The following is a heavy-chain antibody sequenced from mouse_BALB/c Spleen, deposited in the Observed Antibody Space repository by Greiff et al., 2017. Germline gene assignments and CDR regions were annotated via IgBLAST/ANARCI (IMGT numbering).Heavy chain of an antibody. V-gene: IGHV5-12-2*01. J-gene: IGHJ2*01. CDR1: GFTFSSYT. CDR2: ISNGCGST. CDR3: ARHELRGYFDY. D-gene: IGHD4-1*01. Sequence: EVKLVESGGGLVQPGGSLKLSCAASGFTFSSYTMSWVRQTPEKRLEWVAYISNGCGSTYYPDTVKGRFTISRDNAKNTLYLQMSSLKSEDTAMYYCARHELRGYFDYGGQGTTLTVSS.